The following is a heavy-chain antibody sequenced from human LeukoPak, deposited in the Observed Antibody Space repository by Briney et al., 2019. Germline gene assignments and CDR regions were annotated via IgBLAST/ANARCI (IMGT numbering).Heavy chain of an antibody. V-gene: IGHV3-23*01. CDR2: ISGSDGST. CDR3: AGRSTAMVSYYYYYYMDV. CDR1: GFTFSNYA. J-gene: IGHJ6*03. D-gene: IGHD5-18*01. Sequence: PGGSLRLSCAASGFTFSNYAMSWVRQAPGKGLEWVSAISGSDGSTNYADSVKGRFTISRDNSKNTLYLQMNSLRAEDTAVYYCAGRSTAMVSYYYYYYMDVWGKGTTVTISS.